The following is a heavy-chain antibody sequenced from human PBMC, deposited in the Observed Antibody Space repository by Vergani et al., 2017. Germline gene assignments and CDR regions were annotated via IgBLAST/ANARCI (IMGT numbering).Heavy chain of an antibody. V-gene: IGHV3-30-3*01. CDR2: ISYDGSNK. J-gene: IGHJ6*02. Sequence: QVQLVESGGGVVQPGRSLRLSCAASGFTFSSYAMHWVRQGPGKGVEWVAVISYDGSNKYHADSVKGRFTISRDNSKNTLYLQMNSLRAEDTAVYYCAKDRAPPMRGGIMDVGGRGTTVAVSS. D-gene: IGHD3-16*01. CDR1: GFTFSSYA. CDR3: AKDRAPPMRGGIMDV.